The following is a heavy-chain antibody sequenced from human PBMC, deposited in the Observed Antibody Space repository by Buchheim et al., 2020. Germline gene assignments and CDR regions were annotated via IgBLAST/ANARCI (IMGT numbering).Heavy chain of an antibody. Sequence: QVQLVESGGGVVQPGRSLRLSCAASGFTFSSYGMHWVRQAPGKGLEWVAVISYDGSNKYYADSVKGRFTISSDNSKNPLYLQMNSLRAEDTAVYYCAKGGYDFWSGYPLDYYYYGMDVWGQGTT. V-gene: IGHV3-30*18. D-gene: IGHD3-3*01. J-gene: IGHJ6*02. CDR1: GFTFSSYG. CDR3: AKGGYDFWSGYPLDYYYYGMDV. CDR2: ISYDGSNK.